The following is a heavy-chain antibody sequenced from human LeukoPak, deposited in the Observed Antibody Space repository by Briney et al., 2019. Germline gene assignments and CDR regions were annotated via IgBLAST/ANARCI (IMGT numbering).Heavy chain of an antibody. D-gene: IGHD4-17*01. V-gene: IGHV3-53*01. Sequence: PGGSLRLSCAASGFTFSSNYMSWVRQAPGKGLEWVSVIYSGGSTYYADSVKGRFTISRDNSKNTLYLQMSSLRAEDTAVYYCARARGYGDYVDYWGQGTLVTVSS. CDR2: IYSGGST. CDR1: GFTFSSNY. CDR3: ARARGYGDYVDY. J-gene: IGHJ4*02.